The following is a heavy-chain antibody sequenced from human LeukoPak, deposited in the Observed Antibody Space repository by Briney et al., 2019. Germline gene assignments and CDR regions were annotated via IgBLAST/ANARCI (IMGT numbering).Heavy chain of an antibody. V-gene: IGHV3-30*18. D-gene: IGHD5-12*01. J-gene: IGHJ6*02. CDR2: ISYDGNTK. Sequence: PGGSLRPSCAASGFTFSTYGMHWVHQAPGRGLEWVAVISYDGNTKYYADSVKGRFTISRDNSKNTLYLQMSSLRAEDTAVYYCAKEGSPMVATTMDVWGQGTTVTVSS. CDR1: GFTFSTYG. CDR3: AKEGSPMVATTMDV.